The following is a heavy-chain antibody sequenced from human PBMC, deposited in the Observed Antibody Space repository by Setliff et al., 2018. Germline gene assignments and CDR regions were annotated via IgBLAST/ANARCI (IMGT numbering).Heavy chain of an antibody. V-gene: IGHV3-74*01. D-gene: IGHD7-27*01. CDR2: INSDGSST. CDR1: GFTFSSYW. J-gene: IGHJ4*02. CDR3: ARARGNWGPVDY. Sequence: QPGGSLRLSCAASGFTFSSYWMHWVRQAPGKGLVWVSRINSDGSSTSYADSVKGRFTISRDNAKNTLYLQMNSLRAEDTAVYYCARARGNWGPVDYWGQGTLVTVSS.